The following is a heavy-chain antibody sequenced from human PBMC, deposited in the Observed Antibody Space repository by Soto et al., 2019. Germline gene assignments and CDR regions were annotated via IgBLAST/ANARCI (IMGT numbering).Heavy chain of an antibody. CDR2: ISGSGGST. CDR3: AAIWGSYRYFLPPGLINIDY. D-gene: IGHD3-16*02. J-gene: IGHJ4*02. V-gene: IGHV3-23*01. Sequence: GGSLRLSCAASGFTFSSYAMSWVRQAPGKGLEWVSAISGSGGSTYYADSVKGRFTISRDNSKNTLYLQMNSLRAEDTAVYYCAAIWGSYRYFLPPGLINIDYWGQGTLVTVSS. CDR1: GFTFSSYA.